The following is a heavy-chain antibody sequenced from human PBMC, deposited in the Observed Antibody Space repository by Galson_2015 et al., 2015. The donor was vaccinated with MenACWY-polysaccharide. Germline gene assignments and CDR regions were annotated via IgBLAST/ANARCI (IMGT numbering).Heavy chain of an antibody. Sequence: SLRLSCAASGFTFTSYTMGWIRQAPGKGPEWVTVISLDGRNTYYADPVKGRFTISRDNSKNTLYLQMHDLRAEDTAVYYCVKAHETSGWNRGPGYWGQGTLVTVSS. J-gene: IGHJ4*02. D-gene: IGHD1-1*01. V-gene: IGHV3-23*01. CDR2: ISLDGRNT. CDR3: VKAHETSGWNRGPGY. CDR1: GFTFTSYT.